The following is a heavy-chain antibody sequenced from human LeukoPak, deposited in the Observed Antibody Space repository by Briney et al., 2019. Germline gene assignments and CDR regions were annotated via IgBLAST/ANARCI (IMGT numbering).Heavy chain of an antibody. Sequence: GGSLRLSCAASGFIFSSYAMSWVRQAPGKGLEWVSAISGSGGSTYYADSVKGRFTISRDSSKNTLYLQMNSLRAEDTAVYYCAKEEGAHHGGSDYWGQGTLVTVSS. CDR1: GFIFSSYA. V-gene: IGHV3-23*01. CDR2: ISGSGGST. D-gene: IGHD2-15*01. CDR3: AKEEGAHHGGSDY. J-gene: IGHJ4*02.